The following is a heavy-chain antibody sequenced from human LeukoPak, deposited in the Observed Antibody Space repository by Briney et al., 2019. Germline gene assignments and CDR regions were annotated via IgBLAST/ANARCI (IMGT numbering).Heavy chain of an antibody. CDR1: GFTFSSYS. CDR2: ISSSSSYI. Sequence: KSGGSLRLSCAASGFTFSSYSMNWVRQAPGKGLEWVSSISSSSSYIYYADSVKGRFTISRDNAKNSLYLQMNSLRAEDTAVYYCAKDPSASYCSGGSCYPYYWGQGTLVTVSS. CDR3: AKDPSASYCSGGSCYPYY. V-gene: IGHV3-21*01. D-gene: IGHD2-15*01. J-gene: IGHJ4*02.